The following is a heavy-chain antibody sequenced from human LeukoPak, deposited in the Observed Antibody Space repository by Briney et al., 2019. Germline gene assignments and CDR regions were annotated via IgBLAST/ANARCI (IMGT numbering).Heavy chain of an antibody. V-gene: IGHV5-51*01. J-gene: IGHJ3*02. Sequence: GESLKISCKGSGYSFTNYWIGWVRQMPGKGLEWMGIIYPGDSNTKYSPSFQGQVTISANKSISTAYLQWSGLKASDTAMFYCARQVYSSGYYDAFDIWGQGTMVTVSS. D-gene: IGHD3-22*01. CDR1: GYSFTNYW. CDR2: IYPGDSNT. CDR3: ARQVYSSGYYDAFDI.